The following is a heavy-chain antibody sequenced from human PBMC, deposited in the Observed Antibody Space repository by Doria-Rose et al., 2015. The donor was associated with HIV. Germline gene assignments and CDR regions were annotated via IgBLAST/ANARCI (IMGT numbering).Heavy chain of an antibody. CDR3: ARVLSGTYDY. J-gene: IGHJ4*02. D-gene: IGHD1-26*01. CDR2: IFYTGST. V-gene: IGHV4-59*01. CDR1: GGSISHYY. Sequence: QVQLQESGPGLVKPSETLSLTCSVSGGSISHYYWSWIRQPPGKGLAYIGDIFYTGSTNYSPSLKSRVSISIDTSKNKFSLRLSSVTAADTAVYYCARVLSGTYDYWGQGTLATVSS.